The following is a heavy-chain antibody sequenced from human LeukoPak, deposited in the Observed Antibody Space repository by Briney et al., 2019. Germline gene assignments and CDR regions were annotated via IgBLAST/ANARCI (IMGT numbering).Heavy chain of an antibody. CDR3: AKPACYNANCYTPRAPFDS. J-gene: IGHJ4*02. Sequence: GRSLRLSCAASGFNFGSYTMNWVRQAPGKGLEWVSGISGSGGITYYADSVKGRFTISRDNSKNTLYLQMNSLRAEDTAVYYCAKPACYNANCYTPRAPFDSWGQGTLVTVSS. CDR2: ISGSGGIT. CDR1: GFNFGSYT. D-gene: IGHD2-2*02. V-gene: IGHV3-23*01.